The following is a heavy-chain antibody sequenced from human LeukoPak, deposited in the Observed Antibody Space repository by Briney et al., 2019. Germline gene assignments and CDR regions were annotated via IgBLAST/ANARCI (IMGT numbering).Heavy chain of an antibody. CDR2: IYYSGST. CDR1: GGSISSGGYY. V-gene: IGHV4-31*03. J-gene: IGHJ3*02. CDR3: ARWLTTVGAFDI. D-gene: IGHD4-23*01. Sequence: SGTLSLTCTVSGGSISSGGYYWSWIRQHPGKGLEWIGYIYYSGSTYYNPSLKSRVTISVDTSKNQFSLKLSSVTAADTAVYYCARWLTTVGAFDIWGQGTMVTVSS.